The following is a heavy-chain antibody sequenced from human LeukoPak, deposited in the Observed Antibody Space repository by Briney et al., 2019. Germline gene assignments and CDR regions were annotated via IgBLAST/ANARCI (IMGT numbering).Heavy chain of an antibody. D-gene: IGHD3-10*01. Sequence: GGSLRLSCAASGFTFSSYGMNWVRQAPGKGLEWVSYISSSSSTIYYADSVKGRFTISRDNSKNTLYLQMNSLRAEDTAVYYCARDLSGVTMVRGVIDSTFDYWGQGTLVTVSS. CDR3: ARDLSGVTMVRGVIDSTFDY. CDR1: GFTFSSYG. V-gene: IGHV3-48*01. J-gene: IGHJ4*02. CDR2: ISSSSSTI.